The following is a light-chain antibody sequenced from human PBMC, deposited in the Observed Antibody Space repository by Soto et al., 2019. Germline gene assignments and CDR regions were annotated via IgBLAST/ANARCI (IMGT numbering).Light chain of an antibody. CDR2: GAS. Sequence: EIVLTQSPGTLSLSPGEGATLSCKASQSVSTNYFAWYQQKPGRSPRLLIHGASTRAPGTPDRFSGSGSGTDFTLTVDSLEPEDFAVYYCQQHGTSPFTFGQGTRLEIK. J-gene: IGKJ5*01. CDR3: QQHGTSPFT. V-gene: IGKV3-20*01. CDR1: QSVSTNY.